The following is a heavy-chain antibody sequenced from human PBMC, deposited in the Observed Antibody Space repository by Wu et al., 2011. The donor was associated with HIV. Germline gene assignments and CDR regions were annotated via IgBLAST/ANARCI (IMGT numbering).Heavy chain of an antibody. V-gene: IGHV1-2*02. CDR2: INPNSGGT. J-gene: IGHJ6*01. CDR3: ARDHCTTNSCYENHYYGMDV. CDR1: GYTFTGYY. Sequence: QVQLVQSGAEVKKPGASVKVSCKASGYTFTGYYMHWVRQAPGQGLEWMGWINPNSGGTNYAQKFQGRVTMTRDTSVSTAYMELSSLRSDDTAVYYCARDHCTTNSCYENHYYGMDVWGKGPRSPSPQ. D-gene: IGHD2-2*01.